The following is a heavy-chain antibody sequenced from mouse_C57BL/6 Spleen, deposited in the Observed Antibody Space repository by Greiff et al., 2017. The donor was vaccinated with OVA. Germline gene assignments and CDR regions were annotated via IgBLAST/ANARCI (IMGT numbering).Heavy chain of an antibody. V-gene: IGHV1-63*01. D-gene: IGHD2-3*01. Sequence: QVQLKESGAELVRPGTSVKMSCKASGYTFTNYWIAWAKQRPGHGLEWIGDIYPGGGYTNYNEKFKGKATLTADKSSSTAYMQFSSLTSEDSASYYCARRNDGYYRDIDVWGTGTTVTVSS. J-gene: IGHJ1*03. CDR2: IYPGGGYT. CDR1: GYTFTNYW. CDR3: ARRNDGYYRDIDV.